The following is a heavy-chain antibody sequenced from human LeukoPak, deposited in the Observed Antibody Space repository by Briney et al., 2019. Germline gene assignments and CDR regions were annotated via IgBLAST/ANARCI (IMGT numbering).Heavy chain of an antibody. J-gene: IGHJ4*02. CDR3: ARGNYYDSSGYQYYSDY. Sequence: SETLSLTCAVYGGSFSGYYWSWIRQPPGKGLEWIGEINHSGSTNYNPSLKSRVTISVDTSKNQFSLKLSSVTAADTAVYYCARGNYYDSSGYQYYSDYWGQGTLVTVSS. CDR1: GGSFSGYY. V-gene: IGHV4-34*01. CDR2: INHSGST. D-gene: IGHD3-22*01.